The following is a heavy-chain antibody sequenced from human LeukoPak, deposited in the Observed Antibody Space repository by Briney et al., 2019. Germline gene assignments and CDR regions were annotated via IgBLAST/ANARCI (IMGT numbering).Heavy chain of an antibody. J-gene: IGHJ4*02. CDR3: AIPRMYSSSWHYFDY. CDR1: GGTFSSYA. CDR2: IIPIFGTA. Sequence: PKASVKVSCKASGGTFSSYAISWVRQAPGQGLEWMGGIIPIFGTANYAQKFQRRVTITTDESTSTAYMELSSLRSEDTAVYYCAIPRMYSSSWHYFDYWGQGTLVTVSS. D-gene: IGHD6-13*01. V-gene: IGHV1-69*05.